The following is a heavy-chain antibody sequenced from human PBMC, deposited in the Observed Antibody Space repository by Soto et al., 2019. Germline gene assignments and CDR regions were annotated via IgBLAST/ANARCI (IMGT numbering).Heavy chain of an antibody. CDR1: GYTFTSYY. Sequence: QVQLVQSGAEVKKPGASVKVSCKASGYTFTSYYMHWVRQAPGQGLEWMGIINPSGGSTSYAQKFRGRVTMTRDTSTSTVYMELSSLRSEDTAVYYCARDRYYDFWSGNYYYYMDVWGKGTTVTVSS. D-gene: IGHD3-3*01. V-gene: IGHV1-46*03. J-gene: IGHJ6*03. CDR3: ARDRYYDFWSGNYYYYMDV. CDR2: INPSGGST.